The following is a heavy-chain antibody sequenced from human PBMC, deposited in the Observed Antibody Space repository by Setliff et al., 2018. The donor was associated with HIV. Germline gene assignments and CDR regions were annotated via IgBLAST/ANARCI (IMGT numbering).Heavy chain of an antibody. Sequence: ASVKVSCKASGYSFSTNGISWVRQAPGQGLEWMGWISAYNGNTNYAQKFQGRVTMTTDTSTSTASMELRSLTSDDTAGYYCARDPPVVVRHLFDLWCQGTLVTVSS. CDR2: ISAYNGNT. CDR3: ARDPPVVVRHLFDL. D-gene: IGHD2-15*01. CDR1: GYSFSTNG. V-gene: IGHV1-18*01. J-gene: IGHJ4*02.